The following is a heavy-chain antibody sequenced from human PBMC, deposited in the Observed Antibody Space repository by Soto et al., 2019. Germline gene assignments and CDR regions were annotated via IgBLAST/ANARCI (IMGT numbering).Heavy chain of an antibody. CDR1: GFTFSSYS. V-gene: IGHV3-21*01. D-gene: IGHD3-3*01. CDR2: ISSSSSYI. Sequence: GSLRLSCAASGFTFSSYSMNWARQAPGKGLEWVSSISSSSSYIYYADSVKGRFTISRDNAKNSLYLQMNSLRAEDTAVYYCARGGQYDFWSGYGYYYYYMDVWGKGTTVTVSS. J-gene: IGHJ6*03. CDR3: ARGGQYDFWSGYGYYYYYMDV.